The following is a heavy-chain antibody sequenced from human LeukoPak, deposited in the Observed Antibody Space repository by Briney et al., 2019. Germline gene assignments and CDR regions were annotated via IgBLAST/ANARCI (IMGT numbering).Heavy chain of an antibody. V-gene: IGHV3-23*01. CDR2: ISGSGGST. CDR1: GFTFSNYA. Sequence: GGSLRLSCAASGFTFSNYAMSWVRQAPGKGLEWVSAISGSGGSTYYADSVKGRFTTSRDNSKNTLFLQMNSLSAEDTGVYYWAREKESSGYFDHWGQGTLVTASS. J-gene: IGHJ4*02. D-gene: IGHD3-22*01. CDR3: AREKESSGYFDH.